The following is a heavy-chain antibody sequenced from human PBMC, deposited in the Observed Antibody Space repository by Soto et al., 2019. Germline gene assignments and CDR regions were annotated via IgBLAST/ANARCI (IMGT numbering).Heavy chain of an antibody. Sequence: QVQLVQYGAEVKKPGASVKVSCKASGYTFTSYDSNWVRQATGQGLEWMGWMNPNSGNTGYAQKFKGRVTRNRNTSISTAYMELRSLRSEDTAVYYCARGYSSSWTYDALDIWGQGTMVTVAS. D-gene: IGHD6-13*01. V-gene: IGHV1-8*01. CDR1: GYTFTSYD. CDR3: ARGYSSSWTYDALDI. CDR2: MNPNSGNT. J-gene: IGHJ3*02.